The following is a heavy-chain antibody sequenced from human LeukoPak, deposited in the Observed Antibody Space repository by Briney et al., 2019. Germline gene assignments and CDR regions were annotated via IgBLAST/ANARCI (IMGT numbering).Heavy chain of an antibody. V-gene: IGHV4-59*01. CDR3: ARETGAYYYDSSGHFDY. D-gene: IGHD3-22*01. CDR2: IYYSGST. Sequence: SETLSLTCTVSGGSISSYYWSWIRQPPGKGLEWIGYIYYSGSTNYNPSLKSRVTISVDTSKNQFSLKLSSVTAADTAVYYCARETGAYYYDSSGHFDYWGQGTLVTVSS. J-gene: IGHJ4*02. CDR1: GGSISSYY.